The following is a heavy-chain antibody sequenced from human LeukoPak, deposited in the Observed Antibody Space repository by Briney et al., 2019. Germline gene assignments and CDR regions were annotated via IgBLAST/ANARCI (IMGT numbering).Heavy chain of an antibody. Sequence: ASVKVSCKASGYTFTGYYMHWVRQAPGQGLEWMGWINPNSGGTNYAQKFQGRVTMTRDTSINTAYMDLSRLRSDDTAVDYCARDQPVWFGELKDDAFDIWGQGTMVTVSS. D-gene: IGHD3-10*01. CDR2: INPNSGGT. CDR3: ARDQPVWFGELKDDAFDI. V-gene: IGHV1-2*02. J-gene: IGHJ3*02. CDR1: GYTFTGYY.